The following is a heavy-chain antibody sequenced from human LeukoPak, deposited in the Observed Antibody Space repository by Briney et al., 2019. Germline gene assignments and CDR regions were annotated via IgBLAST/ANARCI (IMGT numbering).Heavy chain of an antibody. CDR1: GFTFSDYY. J-gene: IGHJ1*01. V-gene: IGHV3-11*04. Sequence: PGGSLRLSCAASGFTFSDYYMSWIRQAPGKGLEWVSYISSSGSTIYYADSVKGRFTISRDNAKNSLYLQMNSLRAEDTAVYYCARDPPRGYCSSTSWYRYFQHWGQGTLVTVFS. CDR2: ISSSGSTI. D-gene: IGHD2-2*02. CDR3: ARDPPRGYCSSTSWYRYFQH.